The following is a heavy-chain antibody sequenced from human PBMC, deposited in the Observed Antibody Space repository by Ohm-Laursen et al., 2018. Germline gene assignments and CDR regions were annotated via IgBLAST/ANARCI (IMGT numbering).Heavy chain of an antibody. CDR2: IYSGGRT. CDR3: ARDCSSTSCYLGAFDI. J-gene: IGHJ3*02. V-gene: IGHV3-53*01. CDR1: GFSVSSNY. D-gene: IGHD2-2*01. Sequence: GSLRLSCAASGFSVSSNYMSWVRQAPGKGLEWVSVIYSGGRTNYADPVKGRFTISRDNSKNTLFLQMDSLRAEDTAVYYCARDCSSTSCYLGAFDIWGQGTMVIVSS.